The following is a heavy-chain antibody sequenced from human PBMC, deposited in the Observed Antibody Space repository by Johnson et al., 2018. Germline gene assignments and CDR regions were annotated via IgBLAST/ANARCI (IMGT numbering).Heavy chain of an antibody. V-gene: IGHV3-11*01. CDR1: GFTFSDYY. CDR3: ARPKNYGDYSEYFQH. Sequence: QVQLVQSGGGLVKSGGSLRLSCAASGFTFSDYYMSWIRQAPGKGLEWVSYISSSGSTIYYADSVKGRFTISRDNAKNSLYLQMNSLRAEDTAVYYCARPKNYGDYSEYFQHWGQGTLVTVSS. J-gene: IGHJ1*01. CDR2: ISSSGSTI. D-gene: IGHD4-17*01.